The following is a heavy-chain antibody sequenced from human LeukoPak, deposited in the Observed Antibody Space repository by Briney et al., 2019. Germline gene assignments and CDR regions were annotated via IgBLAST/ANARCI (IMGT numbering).Heavy chain of an antibody. CDR1: GFTFSSYP. CDR3: ARDYGSGSHVRYYFVY. J-gene: IGHJ4*02. CDR2: MSSDGNNK. Sequence: GTSLRLSCAASGFTFSSYPMHWVRQAPGKGLEWVAIMSSDGNNKSYADSVKSRFTISRDNSKNALYLQMNNLRPDDTAVYYCARDYGSGSHVRYYFVYWGQGTLVTVSS. D-gene: IGHD3-10*01. V-gene: IGHV3-30-3*01.